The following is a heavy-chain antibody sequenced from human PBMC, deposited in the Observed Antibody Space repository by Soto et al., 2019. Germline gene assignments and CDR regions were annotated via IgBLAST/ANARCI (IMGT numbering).Heavy chain of an antibody. CDR1: GGTVASSHW. Sequence: SETLSLTCGVSGGTVASSHWWSWVRQSPGGGLEWIGNVYHTGDTNLNPSLQSRVTISVDKSNNQFSLRLNSLTAADTAVYFCAREIVTAGGNNYVDPWSPGALVTVS. J-gene: IGHJ5*02. V-gene: IGHV4-4*02. CDR3: AREIVTAGGNNYVDP. D-gene: IGHD2-21*02. CDR2: VYHTGDT.